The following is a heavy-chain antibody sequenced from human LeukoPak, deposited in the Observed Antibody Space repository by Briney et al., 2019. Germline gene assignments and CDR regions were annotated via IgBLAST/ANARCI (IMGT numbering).Heavy chain of an antibody. CDR2: INWNGGST. CDR3: ARGYCSGGSCYGFDY. V-gene: IGHV3-20*04. CDR1: GFTFDDYG. J-gene: IGHJ4*02. D-gene: IGHD2-15*01. Sequence: PGGSLRLSCAASGFTFDDYGMSWVRQAPGKGLEWVSGINWNGGSTGYADSVKGRFTISRDNAKNSLYLQMNSLRAEDTALYYCARGYCSGGSCYGFDYWGQGTLVTVSS.